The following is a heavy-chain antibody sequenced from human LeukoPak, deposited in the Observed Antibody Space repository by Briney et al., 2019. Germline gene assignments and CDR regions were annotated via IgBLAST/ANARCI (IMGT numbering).Heavy chain of an antibody. J-gene: IGHJ4*02. CDR3: AKDVYNWNFFFDY. Sequence: GGSLRLSCAASGFTFSSYAMSWVRQAPGKGLEWVSAISASGYSTYYADSVKVRFTISRDNSKKTLYLQMSSLRAEDTAIFCCAKDVYNWNFFFDYWGQGTLVTVSS. CDR1: GFTFSSYA. CDR2: ISASGYST. V-gene: IGHV3-23*01. D-gene: IGHD1-7*01.